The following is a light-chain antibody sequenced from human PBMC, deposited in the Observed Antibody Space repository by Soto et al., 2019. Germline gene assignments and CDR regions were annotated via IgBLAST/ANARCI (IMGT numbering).Light chain of an antibody. CDR3: SSYTAVGTI. Sequence: QSALTQPASVSGSPGQSITISCTGTSGDVGGYYYVSWYQQLPGKAPKLMISEVSNRPSGVSNRFSGSKSGNTASLTISGLQAEDEADYYCSSYTAVGTIFGTGTKPTVL. J-gene: IGLJ1*01. V-gene: IGLV2-14*01. CDR1: SGDVGGYYY. CDR2: EVS.